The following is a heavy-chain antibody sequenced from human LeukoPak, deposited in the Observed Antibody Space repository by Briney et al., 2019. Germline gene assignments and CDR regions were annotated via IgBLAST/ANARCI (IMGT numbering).Heavy chain of an antibody. CDR1: GFTFSSYW. J-gene: IGHJ4*02. CDR3: AKSAPVLLWFGEPHYFDY. CDR2: INSDGSST. D-gene: IGHD3-10*01. Sequence: GGSLRLSCAASGFTFSSYWMHWVRQALGKGLVWVSRINSDGSSTSYADSVKGRFTISRDNAKNTLYLQMNSLRAEDTAVYYCAKSAPVLLWFGEPHYFDYWGQGTLVTVSS. V-gene: IGHV3-74*01.